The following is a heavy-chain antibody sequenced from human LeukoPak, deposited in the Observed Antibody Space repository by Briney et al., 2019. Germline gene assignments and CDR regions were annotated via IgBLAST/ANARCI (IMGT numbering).Heavy chain of an antibody. CDR1: GFTFSNAW. V-gene: IGHV3-15*01. D-gene: IGHD3-22*01. CDR3: TTEYYYDSSGLFDY. J-gene: IGHJ4*02. Sequence: GGSLRLSCTDSGFTFSNAWMGRGRQAPGKGLEWVGRIKKKTDGGTTDYAAPVKGRATITRDDSGNTLYLQMNSLKTEDTAVSYCTTEYYYDSSGLFDYWGQGTLVTVSS. CDR2: IKKKTDGGTT.